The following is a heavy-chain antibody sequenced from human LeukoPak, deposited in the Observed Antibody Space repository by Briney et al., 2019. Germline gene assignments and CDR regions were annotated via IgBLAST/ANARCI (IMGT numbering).Heavy chain of an antibody. CDR1: GFIFRNYA. CDR3: AKWGDYDILTGYYVSDF. V-gene: IGHV3-23*01. D-gene: IGHD3-9*01. J-gene: IGHJ4*02. CDR2: ITGSGDTT. Sequence: GASLRLSCAASGFIFRNYAMSWVRQAPGKGLEWVSAITGSGDTTYYADSVKGRFTISRDNSKNTLYVEMNTLRAEDVAVYYCAKWGDYDILTGYYVSDFWGQGTLVTVSS.